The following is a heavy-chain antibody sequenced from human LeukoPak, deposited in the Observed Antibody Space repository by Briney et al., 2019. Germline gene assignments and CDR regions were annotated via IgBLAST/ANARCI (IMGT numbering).Heavy chain of an antibody. D-gene: IGHD3-22*01. Sequence: WASVKVSCKSSGYTFTGYYMHWVRQAPGQGLEWMGWINPNSGGTNYAQKFQSRVTMTRDTSISTAYMELSRLRSDDTAVYYCARDRDPYYYDSSGYSPFDYWDQGTLVTVSS. CDR1: GYTFTGYY. V-gene: IGHV1-2*02. CDR3: ARDRDPYYYDSSGYSPFDY. CDR2: INPNSGGT. J-gene: IGHJ4*02.